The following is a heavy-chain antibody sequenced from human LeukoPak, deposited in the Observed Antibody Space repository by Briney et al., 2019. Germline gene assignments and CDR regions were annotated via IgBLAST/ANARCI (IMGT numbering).Heavy chain of an antibody. CDR1: GFTFSSYS. CDR3: ARDSRSSSWSPDY. J-gene: IGHJ4*02. D-gene: IGHD6-13*01. Sequence: GGSLRLSCAASGFTFSSYSMNWVRQAPGKGLEWVSSISSSSSYIYYADPVKGRFTISRDNAKNSLYLQMNSLRAEDTAVYYCARDSRSSSWSPDYWGQGTLVTVSS. CDR2: ISSSSSYI. V-gene: IGHV3-21*01.